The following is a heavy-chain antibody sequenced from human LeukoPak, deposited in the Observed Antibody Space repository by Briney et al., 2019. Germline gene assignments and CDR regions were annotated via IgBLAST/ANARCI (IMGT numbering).Heavy chain of an antibody. J-gene: IGHJ4*02. Sequence: GGSLRLSCAASGFTFSSYWMSWVRQAPGKGLEWVANINQDGTQKYYVGSVKGRFTVSRDNAKDSLYLQMNSLRDEDTAVYYCARDATRGGDFDYWGQGTLVTVSS. CDR3: ARDATRGGDFDY. V-gene: IGHV3-7*01. CDR1: GFTFSSYW. D-gene: IGHD3-16*01. CDR2: INQDGTQK.